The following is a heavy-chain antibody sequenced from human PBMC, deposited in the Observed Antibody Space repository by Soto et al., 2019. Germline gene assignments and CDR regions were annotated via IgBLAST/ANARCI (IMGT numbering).Heavy chain of an antibody. V-gene: IGHV3-7*04. CDR2: IKPDGSER. CDR1: GFTFGTYW. CDR3: ATDLNWEQY. Sequence: EVQLVESGGGLVQPGGSLRLSCEASGFTFGTYWMTWVRQPPGKGLECVADIKPDGSERYYADSVKGRFTISRDNAKTSLYLHMNSLRAEDTAVYYCATDLNWEQYWGQGTLVTVSS. D-gene: IGHD7-27*01. J-gene: IGHJ4*02.